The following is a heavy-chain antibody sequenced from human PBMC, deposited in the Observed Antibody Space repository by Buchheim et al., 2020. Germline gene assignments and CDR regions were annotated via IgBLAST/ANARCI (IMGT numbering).Heavy chain of an antibody. V-gene: IGHV1-8*01. CDR3: ARLGGYDFLIIGGAYYYGMDV. D-gene: IGHD5-12*01. Sequence: QVQLVQSGAEVKKPGASVKVSCKASGYTFTSYDINWVRQATGQGLGWMGWMNPNSGNTGYAQKFQGRVTMTRNTSISTAYMELSSLRSEDTAVYYCARLGGYDFLIIGGAYYYGMDVWGQGTT. CDR2: MNPNSGNT. CDR1: GYTFTSYD. J-gene: IGHJ6*02.